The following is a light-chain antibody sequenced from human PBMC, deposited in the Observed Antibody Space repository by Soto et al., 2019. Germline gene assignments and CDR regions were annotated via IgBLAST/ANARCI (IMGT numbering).Light chain of an antibody. Sequence: QSVLTQPASVSGSPGQSITISCTGTSSDVGGYNYVSWYQQHPGKAPKLMIYEVSNRPSGVSNRFSGSKSGNTASLTISGLQAEDEPDYYCSSYTSSSHVVFGGGTKLTVL. CDR3: SSYTSSSHVV. V-gene: IGLV2-14*01. CDR1: SSDVGGYNY. J-gene: IGLJ2*01. CDR2: EVS.